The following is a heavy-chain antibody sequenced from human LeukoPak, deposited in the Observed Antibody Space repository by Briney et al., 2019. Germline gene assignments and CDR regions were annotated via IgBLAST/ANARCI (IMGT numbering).Heavy chain of an antibody. CDR2: INPSGGST. Sequence: GASVKVSFKASGYTFTSYYMHWVRQAPGQGLEWMGIINPSGGSTSYAQKFQGRVTMTRDTSTSTVYMELSSLRSEDTAVYYCARVDTIYSSSSEWDFDYWGQGTLVTVSS. V-gene: IGHV1-46*01. CDR1: GYTFTSYY. CDR3: ARVDTIYSSSSEWDFDY. J-gene: IGHJ4*02. D-gene: IGHD6-6*01.